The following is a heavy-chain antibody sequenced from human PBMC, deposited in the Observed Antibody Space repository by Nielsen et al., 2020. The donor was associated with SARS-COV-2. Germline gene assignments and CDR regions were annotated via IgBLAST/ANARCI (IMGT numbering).Heavy chain of an antibody. CDR3: ARDGHDYGDYVDAFDL. J-gene: IGHJ3*01. V-gene: IGHV4-34*01. D-gene: IGHD4-17*01. CDR1: GGSFSGYD. CDR2: INHSGST. Sequence: SETLSLTCAVYGGSFSGYDWSWIRQAPGKGLEWIGEINHSGSTKYNPSLKSRVTISVDTSKNQFSLKLSSVTAADTAVYYCARDGHDYGDYVDAFDLWGQGTMVTVSS.